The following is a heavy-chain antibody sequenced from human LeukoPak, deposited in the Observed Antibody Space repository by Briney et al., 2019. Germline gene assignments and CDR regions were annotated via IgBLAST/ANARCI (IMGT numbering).Heavy chain of an antibody. J-gene: IGHJ6*03. Sequence: SVTVSCKASGYTFTSYYMHWVRQAPGQGLEWMGGIIPIFGTANYAQKFQGRVTITADKSTSTAYMELSSLRSEDTAVYYCASSYYYYYYYMDVWGKGTTVTVSS. V-gene: IGHV1-69*06. D-gene: IGHD6-6*01. CDR3: ASSYYYYYYYMDV. CDR1: GYTFTSYY. CDR2: IIPIFGTA.